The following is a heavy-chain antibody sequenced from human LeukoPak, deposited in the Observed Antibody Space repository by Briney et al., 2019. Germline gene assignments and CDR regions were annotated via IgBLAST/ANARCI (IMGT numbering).Heavy chain of an antibody. CDR1: GGSFSGCY. V-gene: IGHV4-34*01. CDR3: AYSLLLSYYFDY. Sequence: SDTLSLTCAVYGGSFSGCYWSWIRQPPGKGLEWIGEINHSGSTNYNPSLKSRVTISVDTSKNQFSLKLSSVTAADTAVYYCAYSLLLSYYFDYWGQGTLVTVSS. D-gene: IGHD2-15*01. CDR2: INHSGST. J-gene: IGHJ4*02.